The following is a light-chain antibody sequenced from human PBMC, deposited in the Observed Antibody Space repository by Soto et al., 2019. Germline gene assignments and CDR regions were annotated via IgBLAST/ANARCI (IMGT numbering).Light chain of an antibody. CDR2: LGS. CDR1: QSLLHSNGYNY. V-gene: IGKV2-28*01. CDR3: MQALQTPLT. Sequence: DIVMTQSPLSLPATPGEPASISCRSSQSLLHSNGYNYLDWYLQKPGQSPQLLIYLGSNRVSGVPDRFSGSGSGTDFTLKISIVEAEDVGVYYCMQALQTPLTFGGGTKVETK. J-gene: IGKJ4*01.